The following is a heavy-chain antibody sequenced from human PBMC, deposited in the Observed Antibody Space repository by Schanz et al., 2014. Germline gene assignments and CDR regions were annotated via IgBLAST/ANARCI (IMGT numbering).Heavy chain of an antibody. J-gene: IGHJ4*02. D-gene: IGHD3-9*01. Sequence: QVQLVQSGAEVKKPGASVKVSCKASGYTFTSYGIIWVRQAPGQGLEWMGWISAYKGNTNTNYAQKVQGRVTMTTDTSTSTAYMELRSLRSDDTAVYYCARDRTYYDILTGYSYFDYWGQGTLVTVSS. CDR2: ISAYKGNTNT. V-gene: IGHV1-18*01. CDR1: GYTFTSYG. CDR3: ARDRTYYDILTGYSYFDY.